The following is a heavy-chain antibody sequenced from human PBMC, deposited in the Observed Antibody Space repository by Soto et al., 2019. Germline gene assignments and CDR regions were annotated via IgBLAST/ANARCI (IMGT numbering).Heavy chain of an antibody. J-gene: IGHJ4*02. V-gene: IGHV4-39*01. CDR2: VYYRGRS. CDR3: VCLRITVITPGYFDY. CDR1: GGSVSNCCYY. Sequence: PSETLSLTCTVSGGSVSNCCYYWGWIRQSPGKGLEWIGSVYYRGRSYSNSSVKSRVTISVDKSKNQFSLNLNSVTASDTAVYFCVCLRITVITPGYFDYWGPGALVTVS. D-gene: IGHD1-20*01.